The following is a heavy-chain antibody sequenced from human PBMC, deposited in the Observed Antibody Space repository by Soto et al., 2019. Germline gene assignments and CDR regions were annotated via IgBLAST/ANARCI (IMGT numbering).Heavy chain of an antibody. CDR3: AKNLDDGDYRIPYGMDV. V-gene: IGHV3-23*01. CDR2: ISGNGGIT. D-gene: IGHD4-17*01. J-gene: IGHJ6*02. Sequence: EVLLLESGGGLVQPGGSLRLSCAASEFTFSNYAMSWVRQAPGKGLEWVSGISGNGGITYYADSVKGRFTISRDNSKNTLYLQMNSLRAEDTAIYYCAKNLDDGDYRIPYGMDVWGQGTTVTVSS. CDR1: EFTFSNYA.